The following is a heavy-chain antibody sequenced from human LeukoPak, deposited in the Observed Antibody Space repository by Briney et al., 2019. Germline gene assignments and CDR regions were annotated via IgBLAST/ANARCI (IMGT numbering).Heavy chain of an antibody. Sequence: SETLSLTCTVSGGSISSGGYYWSWIRQHPGKGLEWIGYIYYSGSTYYNPSLKSRVTISVDTSKNQFSLKLSSVTAVDTAVYYCASRHPLGWFDPWGQGTLVTVSS. CDR3: ASRHPLGWFDP. J-gene: IGHJ5*02. V-gene: IGHV4-31*03. CDR2: IYYSGST. CDR1: GGSISSGGYY. D-gene: IGHD3-3*02.